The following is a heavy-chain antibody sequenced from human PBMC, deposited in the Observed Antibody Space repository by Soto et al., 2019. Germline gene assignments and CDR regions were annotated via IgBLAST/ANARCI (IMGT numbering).Heavy chain of an antibody. CDR2: IYSGGST. V-gene: IGHV3-53*02. Sequence: EVQLVETGGGVIQPGGSLRLYCAASGFTVSNNYMSWVRQAPGKGLEWVSLIYSGGSTYYADSVKGRFTISRDNSKNTLYLQMNSRRAEDTAVYYCATYSSLDYWGQGTLVTVSS. CDR1: GFTVSNNY. CDR3: ATYSSLDY. D-gene: IGHD6-13*01. J-gene: IGHJ4*02.